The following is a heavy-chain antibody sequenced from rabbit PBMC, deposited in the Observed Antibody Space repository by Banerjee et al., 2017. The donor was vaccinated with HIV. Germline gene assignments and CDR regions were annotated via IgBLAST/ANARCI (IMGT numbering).Heavy chain of an antibody. V-gene: IGHV1S40*01. Sequence: QSLEESGGDLVKPGASLTLTCTASGFSFSSNYWICWVRQAPGKGLELIGCIYTGDGNTNTWYASWAKGRFTISKTSSTTVTLQMTSLTAADTATYFCARDDNGSGGYQFNLWGQGTLVTVS. CDR3: ARDDNGSGGYQFNL. D-gene: IGHD1-1*01. CDR2: IYTGDGNTNT. J-gene: IGHJ4*01. CDR1: GFSFSSNYW.